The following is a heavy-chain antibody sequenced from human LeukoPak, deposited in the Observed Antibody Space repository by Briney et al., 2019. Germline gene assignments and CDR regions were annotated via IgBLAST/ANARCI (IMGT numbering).Heavy chain of an antibody. D-gene: IGHD3-22*01. V-gene: IGHV4-39*07. Sequence: ASETLSLTCTVSGGSISSTLYYWGWIRQPPGTGLESIGSIYYSGSTYYNPSLKSRVTISINTSKNQFSLKLNSVTAADTAVYYCVAHYYSDTRGQDYWGQGTLVTVSS. CDR1: GGSISSTLYY. CDR2: IYYSGST. J-gene: IGHJ4*02. CDR3: VAHYYSDTRGQDY.